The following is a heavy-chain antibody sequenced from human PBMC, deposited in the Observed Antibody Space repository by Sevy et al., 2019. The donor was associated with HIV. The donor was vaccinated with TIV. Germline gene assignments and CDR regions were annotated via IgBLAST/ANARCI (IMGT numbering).Heavy chain of an antibody. CDR1: GFTFSSYW. CDR3: VREGVRGYNYSFDC. J-gene: IGHJ4*02. V-gene: IGHV3-7*01. Sequence: GGSLRLSCAASGFTFSSYWMSWVRQAPGKGLEWVATMREDGSERNYVDSVKGRFTISRANAKNSLYLQMNSLRAEDTAVYDCVREGVRGYNYSFDCWGQGTLVTVSS. CDR2: MREDGSER. D-gene: IGHD5-18*01.